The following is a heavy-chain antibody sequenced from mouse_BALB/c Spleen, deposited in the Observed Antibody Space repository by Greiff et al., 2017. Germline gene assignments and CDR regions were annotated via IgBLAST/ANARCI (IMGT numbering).Heavy chain of an antibody. CDR2: IRNKANGYTT. D-gene: IGHD2-1*01. CDR1: GFTFTDYY. Sequence: EVKLVESGGGLVQPGGSLRLSCATSGFTFTDYYMSWVRQPPGKALEWLGFIRNKANGYTTEYSASVKGRFTISRDNSQSILYLQMNTLRAEDSATYYCARDSNSYAMDYWGQGTSVTVSS. V-gene: IGHV7-3*02. J-gene: IGHJ4*01. CDR3: ARDSNSYAMDY.